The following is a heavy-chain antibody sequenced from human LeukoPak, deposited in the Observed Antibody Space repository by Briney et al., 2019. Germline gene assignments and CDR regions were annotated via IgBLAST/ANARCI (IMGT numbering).Heavy chain of an antibody. CDR1: GGSFSGYY. V-gene: IGHV4-34*01. CDR2: INHSGST. J-gene: IGHJ6*02. D-gene: IGHD2-2*02. Sequence: PSETLSLTCAVYGGSFSGYYSSWIRQPPGKGLEWIGEINHSGSTNYNPSLKSRVTISVDTSKNQFSLKLSSVTAADTAVYYCARLRVVVPAAIGVYYYYYGMDVWGQGTTVTVSS. CDR3: ARLRVVVPAAIGVYYYYYGMDV.